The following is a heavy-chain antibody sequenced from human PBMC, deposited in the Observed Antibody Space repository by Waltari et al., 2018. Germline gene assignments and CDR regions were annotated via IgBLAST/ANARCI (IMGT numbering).Heavy chain of an antibody. CDR2: IYHSGST. V-gene: IGHV4-38-2*01. Sequence: QVQLQESGPGLVTPSETLSLTCAVSGYSISSGYYWGWIRQPPGKGLEWIGSIYHSGSTYYNPSLKSRVTISVDTSKNQFSLKLSSVTAADTAVYYCARHPPMVALYYFDYWGQGTLVTVSS. J-gene: IGHJ4*02. D-gene: IGHD3-10*01. CDR3: ARHPPMVALYYFDY. CDR1: GYSISSGYY.